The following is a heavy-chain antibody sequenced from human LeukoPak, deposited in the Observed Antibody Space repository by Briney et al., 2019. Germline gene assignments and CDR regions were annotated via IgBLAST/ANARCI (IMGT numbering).Heavy chain of an antibody. Sequence: SETLSLTCTVSGGSISSSSYYWGWIRQPPGKGLEWIGSIYYSGSTYYNPSLKSRVTISVDTSKNQFSLKLSSVTAADTAVYYCARLAGSSGWAFDYWGQGTLVTVSS. J-gene: IGHJ4*02. V-gene: IGHV4-39*01. CDR2: IYYSGST. CDR1: GGSISSSSYY. D-gene: IGHD6-19*01. CDR3: ARLAGSSGWAFDY.